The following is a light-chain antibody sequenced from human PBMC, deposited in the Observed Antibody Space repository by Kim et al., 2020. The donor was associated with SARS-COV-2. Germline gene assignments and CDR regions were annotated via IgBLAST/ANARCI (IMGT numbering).Light chain of an antibody. Sequence: SYELTQPPSVSVSPGQTASITCSGDKLGDKYACWYQQKPGQSPVLVIYQDSKRSSGIPERFSGSNSWNTATLTISGTQAMDEADYYCQAWDSSTWVFGGG. J-gene: IGLJ3*02. CDR3: QAWDSSTWV. CDR1: KLGDKY. CDR2: QDS. V-gene: IGLV3-1*01.